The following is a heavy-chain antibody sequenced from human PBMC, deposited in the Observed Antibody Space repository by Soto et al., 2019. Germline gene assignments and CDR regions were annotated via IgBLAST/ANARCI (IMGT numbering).Heavy chain of an antibody. J-gene: IGHJ6*02. CDR1: GFTFSSYG. CDR2: IWYDGSNK. CDR3: ASPGDYGPQGYYYGMDV. D-gene: IGHD4-17*01. Sequence: PGGSLRLSCAASGFTFSSYGMHWVRQAPGKGLEWVAVIWYDGSNKYYADSVKGRFTISRDNSKNTLYLQMNSLRSEDTAVYYCASPGDYGPQGYYYGMDVWGQGTTVTVSS. V-gene: IGHV3-33*01.